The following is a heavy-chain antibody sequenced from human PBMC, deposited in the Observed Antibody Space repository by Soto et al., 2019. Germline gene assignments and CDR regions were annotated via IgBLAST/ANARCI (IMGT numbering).Heavy chain of an antibody. J-gene: IGHJ1*01. V-gene: IGHV3-23*01. D-gene: IGHD3-10*01. CDR2: ISGSGLST. CDR3: AEDQGFGNLGAEYFHH. CDR1: GFTFTTYA. Sequence: PGGSLRLSCAASGFTFTTYAMNWVRQAPGKGLEWVSLISGSGLSTYYADSVKGRFTISRDNSKNTLYLQMNDLRAEDTAVYYCAEDQGFGNLGAEYFHHWGQGSLVTVSS.